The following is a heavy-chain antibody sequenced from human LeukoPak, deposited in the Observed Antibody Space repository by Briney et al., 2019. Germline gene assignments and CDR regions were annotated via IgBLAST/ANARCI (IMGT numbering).Heavy chain of an antibody. CDR3: ARVTRYDNSRNNYYMDV. Sequence: PQTPSLTSTVSDGSISGTPYYCGWFRHPPGNWPEWIGNIHYNATVYYTPSLASRATISVATSTNQSPLKLSSVTAADAAAYFCARVTRYDNSRNNYYMDVWGKGTAVTVSS. CDR2: IHYNATV. D-gene: IGHD4-17*01. CDR1: DGSISGTPYY. V-gene: IGHV4-39*06. J-gene: IGHJ6*03.